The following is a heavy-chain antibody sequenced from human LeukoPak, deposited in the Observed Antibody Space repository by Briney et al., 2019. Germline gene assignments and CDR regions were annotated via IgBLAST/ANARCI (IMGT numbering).Heavy chain of an antibody. V-gene: IGHV5-51*01. CDR1: GYSFTSYW. CDR2: IYPGDSDT. J-gene: IGHJ4*02. D-gene: IGHD6-19*01. Sequence: GESLKISCKGSGYSFTSYWIGWLRQMPGKGLEWMGIIYPGDSDTRYSPSFQGQVTISADKSISTAYLQWSTLKASDTAMYYCARRRAVAGAYYFDYWGQGTLVTVSS. CDR3: ARRRAVAGAYYFDY.